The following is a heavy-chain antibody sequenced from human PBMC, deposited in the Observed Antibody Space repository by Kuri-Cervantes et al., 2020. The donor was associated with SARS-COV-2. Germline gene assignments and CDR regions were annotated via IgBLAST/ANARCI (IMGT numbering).Heavy chain of an antibody. J-gene: IGHJ5*02. D-gene: IGHD2-2*01. CDR2: INPNSGGT. Sequence: ASVKVSCKASGYTFTGYYMHWVRQAPGQGLEWMGWINPNSGGTNYAQKFQGRVTMTRDTSISTAYMELSRLRSDDTAVYYFAREVVDPYNWFDPWGQGTLVTVSS. CDR3: AREVVDPYNWFDP. CDR1: GYTFTGYY. V-gene: IGHV1-2*02.